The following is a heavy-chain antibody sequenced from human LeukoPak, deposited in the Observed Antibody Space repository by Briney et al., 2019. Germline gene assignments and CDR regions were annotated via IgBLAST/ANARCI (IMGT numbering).Heavy chain of an antibody. D-gene: IGHD3-10*01. J-gene: IGHJ3*02. Sequence: GGSLRLSCAASGFTFSSYWMSWVRQAPGKGLEWVSAISGSGGSTYYADPVKGRFTISRDNSKNTLYLQMNSLRAEDTAVYYCAKATYYYGSGREAFDIWGQGTMVTVSS. CDR2: ISGSGGST. CDR3: AKATYYYGSGREAFDI. CDR1: GFTFSSYW. V-gene: IGHV3-23*01.